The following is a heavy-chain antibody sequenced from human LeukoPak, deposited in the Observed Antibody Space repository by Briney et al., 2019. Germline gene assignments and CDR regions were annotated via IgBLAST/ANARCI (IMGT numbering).Heavy chain of an antibody. Sequence: GGSLRLSCVASGFTFSSYWMHWVRQDPRKGLVWVSRINGDGRNINYVDSVRGRFTISRDNAKNTLYLQMNTLRVEDTAVYYCVDTGYCSSTSCRAMDVWGKGTTVTVSS. CDR3: VDTGYCSSTSCRAMDV. D-gene: IGHD2-2*03. CDR1: GFTFSSYW. V-gene: IGHV3-74*01. J-gene: IGHJ6*03. CDR2: INGDGRNI.